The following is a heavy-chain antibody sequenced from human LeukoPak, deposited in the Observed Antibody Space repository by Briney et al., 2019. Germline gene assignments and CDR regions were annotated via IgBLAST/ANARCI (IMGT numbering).Heavy chain of an antibody. CDR1: GFTFSSYA. J-gene: IGHJ4*02. CDR2: ISYDGSNK. Sequence: PGGSLRLSCAASGFTFSSYAMHWVRQAPGKGLEWVAVISYDGSNKYYADSVKGRFTISRDNSKNTLYLQMNSLRAEDTAVYYCARDQYSSSSSPDYWGQGTLVIVSS. CDR3: ARDQYSSSSSPDY. V-gene: IGHV3-30-3*01. D-gene: IGHD6-6*01.